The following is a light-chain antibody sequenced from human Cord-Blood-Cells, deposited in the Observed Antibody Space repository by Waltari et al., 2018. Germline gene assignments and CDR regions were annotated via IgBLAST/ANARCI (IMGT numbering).Light chain of an antibody. J-gene: IGLJ2*01. CDR2: QDS. Sequence: SYLLPQQPSVSVSAGQTASITCPGDKSGEKYACWYQQKPGQSPGLVIYQDSKRPSGIPERFSGSNSGNTATLTISGTQAMDEADYYCQAWDSSTVVFGGGTKLTVL. CDR3: QAWDSSTVV. V-gene: IGLV3-1*01. CDR1: KSGEKY.